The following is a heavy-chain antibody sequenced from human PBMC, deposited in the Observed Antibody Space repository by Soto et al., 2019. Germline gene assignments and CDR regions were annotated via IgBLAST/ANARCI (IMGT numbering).Heavy chain of an antibody. V-gene: IGHV3-30-3*01. J-gene: IGHJ4*02. D-gene: IGHD6-19*01. CDR2: ISYDGSNK. CDR3: AREGYSSGWYEVDY. CDR1: GFTFSSYA. Sequence: GGSLRLCCAASGFTFSSYAMHWVRQAPGKGLEWVAVISYDGSNKYYADSVKGRFTISRDNPKNTLYLQMNSLRAEDTAVYYCAREGYSSGWYEVDYWGQGTLVTVSS.